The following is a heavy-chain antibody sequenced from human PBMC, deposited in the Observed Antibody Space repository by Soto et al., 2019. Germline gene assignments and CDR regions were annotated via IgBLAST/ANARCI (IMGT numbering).Heavy chain of an antibody. CDR1: GYTFTSYD. Sequence: ASVKVSCKASGYTFTSYDINWVRQATGQGLEWMGWMNPNSGNTGYAQKFQGRVTMTRNTSISTAYMELSSLRSEDTAVYYCARRHYDFWSGYYGVGYYYYYMDVWGKGTTVTVSS. CDR2: MNPNSGNT. CDR3: ARRHYDFWSGYYGVGYYYYYMDV. D-gene: IGHD3-3*01. J-gene: IGHJ6*03. V-gene: IGHV1-8*01.